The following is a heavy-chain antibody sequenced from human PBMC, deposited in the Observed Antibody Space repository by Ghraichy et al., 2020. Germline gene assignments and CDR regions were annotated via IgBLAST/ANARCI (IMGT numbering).Heavy chain of an antibody. J-gene: IGHJ6*02. V-gene: IGHV3-23*01. CDR3: AKAIKTEIYYYYGVDV. Sequence: GGSLRLSCAASGFTFNNHAMTWVRLAPGKGLEWVATVTGTGASTFYADSVTGRFTISRDNFKSTLYLQMNSLRAEDTAVYYCAKAIKTEIYYYYGVDVWGQGTTVTVSS. CDR2: VTGTGAST. D-gene: IGHD2-21*02. CDR1: GFTFNNHA.